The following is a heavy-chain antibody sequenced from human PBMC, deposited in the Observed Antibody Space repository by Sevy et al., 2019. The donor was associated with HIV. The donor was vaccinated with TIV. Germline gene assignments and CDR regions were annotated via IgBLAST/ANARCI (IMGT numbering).Heavy chain of an antibody. CDR1: AFTFSNDW. V-gene: IGHV3-15*07. J-gene: IGHJ5*02. CDR2: IRSATDGGTT. D-gene: IGHD5-12*01. CDR3: ATLSGNYWGDWLDP. Sequence: GGSLRLSCVASAFTFSNDWMTWVRQAPGKGLEWVGRIRSATDGGTTDYAAPVKGRFTISRHDSKKTLYLEMNSLKIEARGVYFCATLSGNYWGDWLDPWGQGTLVTVSS.